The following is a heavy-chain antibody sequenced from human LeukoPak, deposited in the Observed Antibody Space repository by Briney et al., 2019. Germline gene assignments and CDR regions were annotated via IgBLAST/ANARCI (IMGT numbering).Heavy chain of an antibody. Sequence: SETLSLTCTVSGGSISNYYWSWIRQPPGKGLEWIGYIYYSGSTNYNPSLKSRVTISVDTSKNQFSLKLGSVTAADTAVYYCARGIYCSSTSCYYYFDYWGQGTLVTVSS. J-gene: IGHJ4*02. CDR1: GGSISNYY. V-gene: IGHV4-59*01. D-gene: IGHD2-2*01. CDR2: IYYSGST. CDR3: ARGIYCSSTSCYYYFDY.